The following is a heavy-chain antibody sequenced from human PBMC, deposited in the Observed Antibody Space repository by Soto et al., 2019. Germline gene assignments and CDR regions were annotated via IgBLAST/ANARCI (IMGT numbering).Heavy chain of an antibody. V-gene: IGHV4-39*01. D-gene: IGHD4-17*01. Sequence: QLQLQESGSGLVKPSETLFLTCIVSNGSISSRSSYWGWIRQTPGKGLEWIGSIYYIGNTYYNPSLKSRVTISIVTSKTQFSLKMNSVTAADTAVYFCGGQDYGAKGYYFENWGQGALVTVSS. CDR2: IYYIGNT. CDR1: NGSISSRSSY. CDR3: GGQDYGAKGYYFEN. J-gene: IGHJ4*02.